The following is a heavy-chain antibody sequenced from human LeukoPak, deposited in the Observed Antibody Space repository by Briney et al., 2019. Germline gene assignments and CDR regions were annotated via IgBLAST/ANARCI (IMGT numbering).Heavy chain of an antibody. CDR1: GGSISSGDYY. J-gene: IGHJ4*02. V-gene: IGHV4-30-4*01. D-gene: IGHD6-13*01. CDR3: ARMKDPPGMAAAWIDY. Sequence: SETLSLTCTVSGGSISSGDYYWSWIRQPPGKGLEWIGYIYYSGSTYYNPSLKSRVTISVDTSKNQFSLKLSSVAAADTAVYYCARMKDPPGMAAAWIDYWGQGTLVTVSS. CDR2: IYYSGST.